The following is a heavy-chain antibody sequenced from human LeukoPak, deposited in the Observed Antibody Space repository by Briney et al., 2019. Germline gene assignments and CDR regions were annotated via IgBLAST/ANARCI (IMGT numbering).Heavy chain of an antibody. D-gene: IGHD3-22*01. V-gene: IGHV4-34*01. J-gene: IGHJ3*02. CDR1: GGSFSGYY. CDR2: INHSGST. CDR3: ARGNPYDSSGYYRDAFDI. Sequence: SETLSLTCAVYGGSFSGYYWSWIRQPPGKGLEWIGEINHSGSTNYNPSLKSRVTISVDTSKNQFFLKLSSVTAADTAVYYCARGNPYDSSGYYRDAFDIWGQGTMVTVSS.